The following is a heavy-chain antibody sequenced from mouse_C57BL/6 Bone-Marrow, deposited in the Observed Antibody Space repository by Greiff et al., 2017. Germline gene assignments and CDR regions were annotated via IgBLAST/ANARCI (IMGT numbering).Heavy chain of an antibody. CDR3: AREGAYYSNYYAMDY. CDR1: GYTFTSYW. J-gene: IGHJ4*01. Sequence: QVQLQQPGAELVKPGASVTMSCKASGYTFTSYWITWVKQRPGQGLEWIGDIYPGSGSTNYNEKFKSKATLTVDTSSSTAYMQLSSLTSEDSAVYYGAREGAYYSNYYAMDYWGQGTSVTVSS. D-gene: IGHD2-5*01. CDR2: IYPGSGST. V-gene: IGHV1-55*01.